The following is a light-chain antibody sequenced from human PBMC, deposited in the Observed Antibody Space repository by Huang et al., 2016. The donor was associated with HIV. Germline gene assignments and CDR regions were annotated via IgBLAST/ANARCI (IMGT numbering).Light chain of an antibody. CDR1: QDISNY. CDR2: DAS. V-gene: IGKV1-33*01. Sequence: DIQMTQSPSSLSVSVGDRVTITCQASQDISNYLNWYQQKPGKAPKLLIYDASNLETGVPSRFSGSGSGTDFTFTISSLQPEDIATYYCQQYDNLPRFGGGTKVEIK. CDR3: QQYDNLPR. J-gene: IGKJ4*01.